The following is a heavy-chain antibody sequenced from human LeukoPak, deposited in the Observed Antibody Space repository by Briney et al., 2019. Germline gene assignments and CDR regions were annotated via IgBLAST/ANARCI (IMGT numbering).Heavy chain of an antibody. V-gene: IGHV1-69*13. J-gene: IGHJ4*02. CDR1: GGTFSSYA. CDR2: IIPIFGTA. CDR3: ATAVEAWESSYRIDY. Sequence: SVKVSCKASGGTFSSYAISWVRQAPGQGLEWMGGIIPIFGTANYAQKFQGRVTITADESTSTAYMELSSLRSEDTAVYYCATAVEAWESSYRIDYWGQGTLVTVSS. D-gene: IGHD3-16*02.